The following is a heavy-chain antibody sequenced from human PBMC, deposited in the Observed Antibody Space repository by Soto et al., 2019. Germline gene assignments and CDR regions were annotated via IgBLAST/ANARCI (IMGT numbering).Heavy chain of an antibody. V-gene: IGHV6-1*01. J-gene: IGHJ6*02. CDR2: TYYRSKWYN. CDR3: ARGAYSGGYYYYGMDV. D-gene: IGHD4-4*01. Sequence: SQTLSLTCAISGDSVSSNSAAWNWIRQSPSRGLEWLGRTYYRSKWYNDYAVSVKSRITVNPDTSKNQFSLRLNSVTPEDTAVYYCARGAYSGGYYYYGMDVWGQGTTVTVSS. CDR1: GDSVSSNSAA.